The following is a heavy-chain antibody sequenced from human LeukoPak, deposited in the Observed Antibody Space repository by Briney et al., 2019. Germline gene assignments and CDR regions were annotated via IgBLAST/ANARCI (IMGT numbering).Heavy chain of an antibody. D-gene: IGHD3-3*01. CDR3: AGLGTTIFGVVAHHTYYYYYMDV. CDR1: GYTFTSYG. Sequence: ASVKVSCKASGYTFTSYGISWVRQAPGQGLEWMGWINTNTGNPTYAQGFTGRFVFSLDTSVSTAYLQISSLKAEDTAVYYCAGLGTTIFGVVAHHTYYYYYMDVWGKGTTVTVSS. V-gene: IGHV7-4-1*02. CDR2: INTNTGNP. J-gene: IGHJ6*03.